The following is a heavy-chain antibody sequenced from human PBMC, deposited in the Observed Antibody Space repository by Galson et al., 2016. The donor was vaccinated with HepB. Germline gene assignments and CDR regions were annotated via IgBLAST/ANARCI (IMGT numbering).Heavy chain of an antibody. Sequence: QSGAEVKKPGESLKISCQASGYRFTSYWIGWVRQMPGKGLELMGLISPTDSRTTYSPSFEGQVTISVDKSISTAYLQWSSLKASDTAIYYCARLLREMSTITDHDYWGQGTLVTVSS. CDR2: ISPTDSRT. J-gene: IGHJ4*02. D-gene: IGHD5-24*01. V-gene: IGHV5-51*01. CDR3: ARLLREMSTITDHDY. CDR1: GYRFTSYW.